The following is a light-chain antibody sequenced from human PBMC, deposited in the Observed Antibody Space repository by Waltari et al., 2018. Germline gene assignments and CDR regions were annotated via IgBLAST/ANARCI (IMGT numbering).Light chain of an antibody. Sequence: EIVLTQSPATLSLSPGERATLSCRSSQSVSSYLAWYQQKVGQAPRLLIYDASNRATGIPARFSGSGSGTDFTFTISSLGPEDFAVYYCLQRSSWPWTFGQGTKVEIK. J-gene: IGKJ1*01. CDR3: LQRSSWPWT. CDR2: DAS. V-gene: IGKV3-11*01. CDR1: QSVSSY.